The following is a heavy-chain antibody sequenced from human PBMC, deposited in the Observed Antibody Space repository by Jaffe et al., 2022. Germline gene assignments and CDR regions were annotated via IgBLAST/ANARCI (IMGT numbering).Heavy chain of an antibody. V-gene: IGHV5-51*03. Sequence: EVQLVQSGAEVKKPGESLKISCKGSGYSFTSYWIGWVRQMPGKGLEWMGIIYPGDSDTRYSPSFQGQVTISADKSISTAYLQWSSLKASDTAMYYCARRTNTYYDILTGKGSYYFDYWGQGTLVTVSS. D-gene: IGHD3-9*01. J-gene: IGHJ4*02. CDR1: GYSFTSYW. CDR2: IYPGDSDT. CDR3: ARRTNTYYDILTGKGSYYFDY.